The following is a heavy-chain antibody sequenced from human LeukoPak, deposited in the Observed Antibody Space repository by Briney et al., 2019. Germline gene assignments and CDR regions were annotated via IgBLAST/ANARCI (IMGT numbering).Heavy chain of an antibody. CDR3: ARDGGSSSWSFGWAY. J-gene: IGHJ4*02. V-gene: IGHV4-38-2*02. CDR1: GYSISTGFY. Sequence: KASETLSLTCTVSGYSISTGFYWGWVRQPPGKGLEWVGYISYSGSTNYNPSLKSRVTISVDTSKNQFSLKLSSVTAADTAVYYCARDGGSSSWSFGWAYWGQGTLVTVSS. D-gene: IGHD2-2*01. CDR2: ISYSGST.